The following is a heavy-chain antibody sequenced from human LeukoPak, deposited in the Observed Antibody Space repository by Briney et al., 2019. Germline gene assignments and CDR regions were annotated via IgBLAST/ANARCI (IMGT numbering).Heavy chain of an antibody. CDR1: GYTFTGYY. V-gene: IGHV1-2*02. J-gene: IGHJ6*03. Sequence: ASVKVSCKASGYTFTGYYMHWVRQAPGQGLEWMGWINPNSGGTNYAQKFQGGVTMTRDTSISTAYMELSRLRSDDTAVYYCARDLAYCGGDCYYYYYMDVWGKGTTVTVSS. D-gene: IGHD2-21*02. CDR2: INPNSGGT. CDR3: ARDLAYCGGDCYYYYYMDV.